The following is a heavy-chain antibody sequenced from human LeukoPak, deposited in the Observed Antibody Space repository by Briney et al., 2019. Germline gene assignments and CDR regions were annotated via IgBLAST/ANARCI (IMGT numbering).Heavy chain of an antibody. CDR2: IYYSGST. V-gene: IGHV4-59*01. CDR3: ARDVEAARYFDY. J-gene: IGHJ4*02. D-gene: IGHD6-6*01. CDR1: GGSISSYY. Sequence: SETLSLTCTVSGGSISSYYWSWIRQPPGKGLEWIGYIYYSGSTNYNPSLKSRVTISVDTSKNQFSLKLRSVTAADTAVYYCARDVEAARYFDYWGRGTLVTVSS.